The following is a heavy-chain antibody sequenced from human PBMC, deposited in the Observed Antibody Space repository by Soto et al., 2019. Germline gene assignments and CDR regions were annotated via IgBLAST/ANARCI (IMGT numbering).Heavy chain of an antibody. CDR2: FDPEDGET. Sequence: ASVKVSCKVSGYTLTELSMHWVRQAPGKGLEWMGGFDPEDGETIYAQKFQGRVTMTEDTSTDTAYMELSSLRSEDTAVHYCATTVYYYDSSGYRVDAFDIWGQGTMVTVSS. V-gene: IGHV1-24*01. CDR1: GYTLTELS. CDR3: ATTVYYYDSSGYRVDAFDI. D-gene: IGHD3-22*01. J-gene: IGHJ3*02.